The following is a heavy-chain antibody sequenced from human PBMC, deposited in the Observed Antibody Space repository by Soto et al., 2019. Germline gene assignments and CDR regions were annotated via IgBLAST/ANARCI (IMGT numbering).Heavy chain of an antibody. J-gene: IGHJ2*01. V-gene: IGHV4-4*07. CDR3: ARDHLGWYFDL. CDR2: MFDSGNT. Sequence: QVEVQESGPGLVKPSETLSLTCTFSSGSVNNYHLSWIRQPAGGGLEWIGRMFDSGNTKLNPSLQSRVTMSKDGSKNQFSLKLTSVTAADTGVYYCARDHLGWYFDLWGRGTLVTVSS. CDR1: SGSVNNYH.